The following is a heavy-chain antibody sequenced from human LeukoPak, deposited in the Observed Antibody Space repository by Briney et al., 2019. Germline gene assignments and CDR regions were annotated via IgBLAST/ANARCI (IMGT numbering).Heavy chain of an antibody. CDR3: ARAGSGSFNWFDP. J-gene: IGHJ5*02. CDR2: IYYSGST. V-gene: IGHV4-34*01. Sequence: SETLSLTCAVYGGSFSGYYWSWIRQPPGKGLEWIGSIYYSGSTYYNPSPKSRVTISVDTSKNQFSLKLSSVTAADTAVYYCARAGSGSFNWFDPWGQGTLVTVSS. CDR1: GGSFSGYY. D-gene: IGHD3-10*01.